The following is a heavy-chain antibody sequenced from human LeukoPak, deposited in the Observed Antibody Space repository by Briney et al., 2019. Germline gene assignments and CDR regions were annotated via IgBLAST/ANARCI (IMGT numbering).Heavy chain of an antibody. CDR3: ARDRFATTTWDSTFDY. V-gene: IGHV4-59*01. CDR1: GGPMRIYN. Sequence: SETLSLTCTVSGGPMRIYNWNWIRQPPGKGLEWIAYVDDRGNTDHNPSFGSRVTMTIDTSKNLFSLILTSVTAADTAVYYCARDRFATTTWDSTFDYWGQGILVTVSS. D-gene: IGHD5-24*01. J-gene: IGHJ4*02. CDR2: VDDRGNT.